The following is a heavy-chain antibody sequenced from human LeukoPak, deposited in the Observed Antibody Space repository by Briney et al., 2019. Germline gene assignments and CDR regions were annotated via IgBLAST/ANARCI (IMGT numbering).Heavy chain of an antibody. CDR2: IYYSGST. V-gene: IGHV4-59*01. Sequence: SETLSLTCTVSGGSISSYYWSWIRQPPGKGLEWIGYIYYSGSTNYNPSLKSRVIISVDTSKNQFSLKLSSVTAADTAVYYCARDMGYDFWSGYYTGGFDYWGQGTLVTVSS. D-gene: IGHD3-3*01. CDR3: ARDMGYDFWSGYYTGGFDY. J-gene: IGHJ4*02. CDR1: GGSISSYY.